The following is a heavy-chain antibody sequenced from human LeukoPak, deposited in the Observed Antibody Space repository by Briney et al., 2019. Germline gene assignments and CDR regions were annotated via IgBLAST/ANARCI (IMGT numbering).Heavy chain of an antibody. J-gene: IGHJ4*02. CDR1: GFIFSTYS. Sequence: GGSLRLSCAASGFIFSTYSLNWVRQAPGKGLEWISYISSSGSTTYYADSVKGRFTISRDNAKNSLYLQMNSLRAEDTAVYYCASDCGGDCYHFDFWGQGTLVTVSS. CDR2: ISSSGSTT. V-gene: IGHV3-48*04. D-gene: IGHD2-21*02. CDR3: ASDCGGDCYHFDF.